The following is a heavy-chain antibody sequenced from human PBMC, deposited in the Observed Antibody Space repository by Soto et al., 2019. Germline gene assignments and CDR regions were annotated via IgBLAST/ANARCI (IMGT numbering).Heavy chain of an antibody. D-gene: IGHD2-15*01. J-gene: IGHJ4*02. CDR3: ARNRGNSRYCSGGSCYLDY. Sequence: QVQLVESGGGVVQPGRSLRLSCAASGFTFSSYAMHWVRQAPGKGLEWVAVISYDGSNKYYADSVKGRFTISRDNSKNTLYLQMNSLRAEDTAVYYCARNRGNSRYCSGGSCYLDYWGQGTLVTVSS. CDR2: ISYDGSNK. CDR1: GFTFSSYA. V-gene: IGHV3-30-3*01.